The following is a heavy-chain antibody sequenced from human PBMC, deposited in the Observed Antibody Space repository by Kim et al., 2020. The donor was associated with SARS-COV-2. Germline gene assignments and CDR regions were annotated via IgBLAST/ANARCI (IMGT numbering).Heavy chain of an antibody. D-gene: IGHD6-13*01. J-gene: IGHJ4*02. CDR1: GGSFSGYY. CDR2: INHSGST. Sequence: SETLSLTCAVYGGSFSGYYWSWIRQPPGKGLEWIGEINHSGSTNYNPSLKSRVTISVDTSKNQFSLKLSSVTAADTAVYYCARGLRGASSSWYTTLNYFDYWGQGTLVTVSS. CDR3: ARGLRGASSSWYTTLNYFDY. V-gene: IGHV4-34*01.